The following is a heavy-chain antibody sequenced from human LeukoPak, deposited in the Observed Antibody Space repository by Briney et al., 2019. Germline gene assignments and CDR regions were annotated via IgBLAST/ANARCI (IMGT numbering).Heavy chain of an antibody. CDR1: GFTVSSNY. D-gene: IGHD4-17*01. CDR3: ARWGTNGDYTQVFDY. J-gene: IGHJ4*02. V-gene: IGHV3-21*01. Sequence: GGSLRLSCAASGFTVSSNYMSWVRQAPGKGLEWVSCITSSSSYIYYADSVKGRFTISRDNAKNSVYLQMNSLRAEDTAVYYCARWGTNGDYTQVFDYWGQGTLVTVSS. CDR2: ITSSSSYI.